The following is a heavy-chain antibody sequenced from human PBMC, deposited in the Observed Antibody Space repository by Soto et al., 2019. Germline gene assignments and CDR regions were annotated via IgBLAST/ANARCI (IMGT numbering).Heavy chain of an antibody. CDR3: ARHVDFADYIRWFDP. Sequence: QLQLQESGPGLVKPSETLALTCAVSGDSVTSNHLWGWIRQFPGKGLQWIGSIYYSGRTHYNPSLESRVTISVVTSKNQFSLKLTSVTSADTAVYYCARHVDFADYIRWFDPWGQGTRVTVSS. CDR1: GDSVTSNHL. J-gene: IGHJ5*02. V-gene: IGHV4-39*01. CDR2: IYYSGRT. D-gene: IGHD4-17*01.